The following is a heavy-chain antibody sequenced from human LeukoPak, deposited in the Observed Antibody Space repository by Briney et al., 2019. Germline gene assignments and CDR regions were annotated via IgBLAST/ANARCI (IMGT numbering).Heavy chain of an antibody. CDR1: GYTFTGDY. CDR2: INPNSGGT. CDR3: ARAYSGYDFVDY. J-gene: IGHJ4*02. Sequence: ASVKVSCKXSGYTFTGDYMHWVRQAPGQGLEWMGWINPNSGGTNYAQKFQGRVTMTRDTSISTAYMELSRLRSDDTAVYYCARAYSGYDFVDYWGQGTLVTVSS. D-gene: IGHD5-12*01. V-gene: IGHV1-2*02.